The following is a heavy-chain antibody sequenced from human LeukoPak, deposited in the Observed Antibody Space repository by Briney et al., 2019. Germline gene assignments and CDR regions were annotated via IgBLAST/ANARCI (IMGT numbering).Heavy chain of an antibody. CDR1: GGSISSSSYC. CDR3: ARDFISGYDYGRSNWFDP. J-gene: IGHJ5*02. V-gene: IGHV4-39*07. Sequence: SETLSLTCTVSGGSISSSSYCWGWIRQPPGKGLESIGSIYYSGSTYYNPSLKSRVTISVDTSKNQFSLKLSSVTAADTAVYYCARDFISGYDYGRSNWFDPWGQGTLVTVSS. CDR2: IYYSGST. D-gene: IGHD5-12*01.